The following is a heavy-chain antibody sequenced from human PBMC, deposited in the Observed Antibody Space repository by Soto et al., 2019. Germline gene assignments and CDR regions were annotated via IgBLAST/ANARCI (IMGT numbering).Heavy chain of an antibody. J-gene: IGHJ6*02. CDR1: GFTFSGSA. D-gene: IGHD5-12*01. Sequence: QPGGSLRLSCAASGFTFSGSAMHWVRQASGKGLKWVGRIRSKANSYATAYAASVKGRFTISRDDSKNTAYLQMNSLKTEDTAVYYCTRRNRDVDIVATISDYYYYYGMDVWGQGTTVTVSS. CDR2: IRSKANSYAT. V-gene: IGHV3-73*01. CDR3: TRRNRDVDIVATISDYYYYYGMDV.